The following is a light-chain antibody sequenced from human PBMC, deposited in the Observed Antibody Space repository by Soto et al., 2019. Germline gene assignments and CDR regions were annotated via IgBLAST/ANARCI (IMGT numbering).Light chain of an antibody. CDR2: DVS. V-gene: IGKV3-15*01. J-gene: IGKJ5*01. CDR3: QQYNNWPFS. CDR1: QGVTTN. Sequence: EIVMTQSPATLSVSPGERATLSCRAGQGVTTNFAWYQQKSGQSPRLLIYDVSIRATGVPARFSGTGSETDFTPTISGLQSEDSAVYFCQQYNNWPFSFGQGTRLEI.